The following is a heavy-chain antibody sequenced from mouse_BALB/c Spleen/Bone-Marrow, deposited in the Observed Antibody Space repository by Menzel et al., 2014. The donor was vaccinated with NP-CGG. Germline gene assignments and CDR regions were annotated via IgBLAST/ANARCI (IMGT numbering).Heavy chain of an antibody. V-gene: IGHV2-9*02. Sequence: VQLQESGPGLVSPSQSLSITCTVSEFSLSSYGVHWVRQPPGKGLEWLGIIWAGRSMIYNSALISRLAISKDNPKSQVYLKMKSVQNDNTAMYYCATEDRGIYGSSGYAMDYWGQGTSVTVSS. CDR3: ATEDRGIYGSSGYAMDY. CDR2: IWAGRSM. D-gene: IGHD1-1*01. CDR1: EFSLSSYG. J-gene: IGHJ4*01.